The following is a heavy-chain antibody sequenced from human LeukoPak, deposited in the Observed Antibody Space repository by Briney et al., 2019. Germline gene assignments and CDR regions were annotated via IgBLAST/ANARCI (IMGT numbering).Heavy chain of an antibody. CDR1: GGSMSSYY. Sequence: SETLSLTCTVSGGSMSSYYWSWIRQPPGKGLEWIGYIYNSGSTNYNPSLKSRVTISVDTSKNQFSLKLSSVTAADTAVYYCAGHGYCSSTSCSRIDYWGQGTLVTVSS. J-gene: IGHJ4*02. V-gene: IGHV4-59*08. D-gene: IGHD2-2*01. CDR3: AGHGYCSSTSCSRIDY. CDR2: IYNSGST.